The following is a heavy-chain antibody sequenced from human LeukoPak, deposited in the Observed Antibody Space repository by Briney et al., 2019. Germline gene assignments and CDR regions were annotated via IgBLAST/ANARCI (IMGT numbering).Heavy chain of an antibody. D-gene: IGHD3-16*01. CDR2: IRDSGGST. V-gene: IGHV3-23*01. CDR1: GFSFSSDA. CDR3: AKAGDATSPGGSFDS. J-gene: IGHJ4*02. Sequence: GGSLRLSCAASGFSFSSDAMSWVRQAPGKGLEWVSSIRDSGGSTYYADSVKGRVTISRDNYQNTLYLQMNSLRAEDTAIYCCAKAGDATSPGGSFDSWGQGTLVTVSS.